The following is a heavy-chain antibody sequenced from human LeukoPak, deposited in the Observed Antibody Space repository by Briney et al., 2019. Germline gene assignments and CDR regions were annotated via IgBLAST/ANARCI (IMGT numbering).Heavy chain of an antibody. CDR3: AKGAGPYPATSEYFQH. D-gene: IGHD6-19*01. V-gene: IGHV3-48*04. CDR1: GFSFDSYA. CDR2: ITSGSTTL. Sequence: GGSLRLSCTASGFSFDSYAMGWVRQAPGKGLEWISSITSGSTTLYYGDSVRGRFTVSRDNAKNSLYLQMNSLRAEDTALYYCAKGAGPYPATSEYFQHWGQGTLVTVSS. J-gene: IGHJ1*01.